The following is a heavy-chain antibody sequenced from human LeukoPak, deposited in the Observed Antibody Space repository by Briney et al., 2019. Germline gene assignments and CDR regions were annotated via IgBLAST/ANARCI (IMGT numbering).Heavy chain of an antibody. CDR1: GFTFDDHA. V-gene: IGHV3-20*04. CDR2: INWNGGST. Sequence: GGSLRLSCEVSGFTFDDHAINWVRQAPGKGLEWVANINWNGGSTGYGDSVKGRFTISRDNTKNSVFLQMHSLRGDDTALYYCARDMLLEDAFDIWGQGTMVIVSS. D-gene: IGHD3-10*02. CDR3: ARDMLLEDAFDI. J-gene: IGHJ3*02.